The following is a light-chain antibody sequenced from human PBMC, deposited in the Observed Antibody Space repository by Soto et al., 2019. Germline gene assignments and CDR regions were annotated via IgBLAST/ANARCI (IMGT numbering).Light chain of an antibody. Sequence: EVVMTQSPAALSASPGERATLSCRASQSVSSNLAWYQQKPGQAPRLLIYDASTRATGIPARFSGSGSGTEFTLTISRLQSEDFAVYYCQQYNNWPPWTFGHGTKLEIK. CDR3: QQYNNWPPWT. J-gene: IGKJ1*01. V-gene: IGKV3D-15*01. CDR1: QSVSSN. CDR2: DAS.